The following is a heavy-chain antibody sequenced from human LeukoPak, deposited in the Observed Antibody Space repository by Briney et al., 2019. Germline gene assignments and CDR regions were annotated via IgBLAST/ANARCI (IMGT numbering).Heavy chain of an antibody. CDR3: VVSYLYAFDI. V-gene: IGHV3-64D*09. CDR1: GFTFSSYA. Sequence: GVSLRLSCSASGFTFSSYAMHWVPQAPGKGLEYVSALSSNGGSTYYADSVKGRFTISRDNYKNTLKLQMSSLRAEDTAVYYCVVSYLYAFDIWGQGTMVTVSS. J-gene: IGHJ3*02. D-gene: IGHD5-18*01. CDR2: LSSNGGST.